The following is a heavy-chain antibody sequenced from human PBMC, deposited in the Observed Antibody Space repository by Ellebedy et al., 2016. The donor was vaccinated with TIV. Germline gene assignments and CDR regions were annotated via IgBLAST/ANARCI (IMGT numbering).Heavy chain of an antibody. Sequence: GGSLRLXCAASGFTFRDYYMSWIRQAPGKGLEWVSYISESSVYINYADSVKGRFTISRDNAKNSLYLQMNSLRAEDTAVYYCVRRNNKGYSSSAYGMDVWGQGTTVTVSS. D-gene: IGHD5-18*01. CDR2: ISESSVYI. CDR1: GFTFRDYY. J-gene: IGHJ6*02. V-gene: IGHV3-11*03. CDR3: VRRNNKGYSSSAYGMDV.